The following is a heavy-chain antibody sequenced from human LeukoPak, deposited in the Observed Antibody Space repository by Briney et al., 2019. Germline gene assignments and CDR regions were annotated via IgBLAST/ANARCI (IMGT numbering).Heavy chain of an antibody. Sequence: SETLSLTCTVSGGSISSYYWSWIRQPAGKGLVWIGRIYTSGSTNYNPSLKSRVTMSVDTSKNQFSLKLSSVTAADTAVYYCARGDYGDYWFDPWGQGTLVTVSS. CDR1: GGSISSYY. D-gene: IGHD4-17*01. J-gene: IGHJ5*02. V-gene: IGHV4-4*07. CDR3: ARGDYGDYWFDP. CDR2: IYTSGST.